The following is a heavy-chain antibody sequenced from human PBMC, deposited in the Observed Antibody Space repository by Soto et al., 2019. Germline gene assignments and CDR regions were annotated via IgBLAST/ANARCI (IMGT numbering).Heavy chain of an antibody. Sequence: QVQLVQSGAEVKKPGASVKVSCKASGYTFTSYAMHWVRQAPGQRLEWMGWINAGNGNTKYSQKFQGRVTITRDTSASTGYMELSSLRSEDTAVYYCARVGIAAAAPFDYWGQGTLVTVSS. V-gene: IGHV1-3*01. D-gene: IGHD6-13*01. CDR3: ARVGIAAAAPFDY. CDR2: INAGNGNT. CDR1: GYTFTSYA. J-gene: IGHJ4*02.